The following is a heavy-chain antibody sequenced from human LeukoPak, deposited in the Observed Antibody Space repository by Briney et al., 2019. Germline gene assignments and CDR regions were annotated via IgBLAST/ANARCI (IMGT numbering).Heavy chain of an antibody. CDR1: GFTFSSYA. J-gene: IGHJ4*02. Sequence: GGSLRLSCAASGFTFSSYAMSWVRQAPGKGLEWVSGISGSGGSTYYADSVKGRFTISRGNSKNTLYLQMNSLRAEDTAVYYCAKDLWDIVVVPAAILDYWGQGTLVTVSS. D-gene: IGHD2-2*01. V-gene: IGHV3-23*01. CDR3: AKDLWDIVVVPAAILDY. CDR2: ISGSGGST.